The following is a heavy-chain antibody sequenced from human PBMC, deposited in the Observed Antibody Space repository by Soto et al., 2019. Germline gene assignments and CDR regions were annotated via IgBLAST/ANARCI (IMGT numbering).Heavy chain of an antibody. CDR2: INIGSGNT. CDR1: GYDFSSYA. CDR3: ARDWGDCGYRLIYYYYIGLDD. D-gene: IGHD5-12*01. J-gene: IGHJ6*02. V-gene: IGHV1-3*05. Sequence: QVQLVQSGAEEKQPGASVRLSCKASGYDFSSYAMHWVRQAPGQRLEWMGWINIGSGNTEYSQNFQDRITITRDTSFSTVYMELNSLKSEDTAVYDCARDWGDCGYRLIYYYYIGLDDWGQGTMVTVSS.